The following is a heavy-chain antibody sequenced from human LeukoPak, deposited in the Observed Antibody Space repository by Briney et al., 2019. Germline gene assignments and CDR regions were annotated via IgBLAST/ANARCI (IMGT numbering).Heavy chain of an antibody. CDR2: INPNSGGT. J-gene: IGHJ4*02. D-gene: IGHD4-17*01. V-gene: IGHV1-2*02. Sequence: GASVKVSCKASGYTFTGYYMHWVRQAPGQGLEWMGWINPNSGGTNYAQKFQGRVTMTRDTSISTAYMELSRLRSEDTAVYYCAREPASFDDYGDFDYWGQGTLVTVSS. CDR1: GYTFTGYY. CDR3: AREPASFDDYGDFDY.